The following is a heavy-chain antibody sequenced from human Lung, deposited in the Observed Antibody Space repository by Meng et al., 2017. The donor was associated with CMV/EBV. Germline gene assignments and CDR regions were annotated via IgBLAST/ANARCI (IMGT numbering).Heavy chain of an antibody. CDR1: GGTLSSYA. D-gene: IGHD1-26*01. CDR2: IIPILGIV. J-gene: IGHJ4*02. V-gene: IGHV1-69*10. Sequence: KVSCKASGGTLSSYALSWVRQAPGRGLEWMGDIIPILGIVNYAQKFRGRVTITADRATGTAYMELSSLRSEDTAVYYCARTLGSYYDYWGQGTLVTVSS. CDR3: ARTLGSYYDY.